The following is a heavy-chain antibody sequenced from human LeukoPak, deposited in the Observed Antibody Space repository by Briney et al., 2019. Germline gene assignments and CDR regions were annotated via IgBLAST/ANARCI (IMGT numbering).Heavy chain of an antibody. CDR2: INPSGGST. Sequence: ASVKVSCKASGYTFTSYYMHWVRQAPGQGLEWMGIINPSGGSTSYAQKFQGRVTMTRDTSISTAYMELSRLRSDDTAVYYCARGSIQGDRPWGQGTLVTVSS. CDR3: ARGSIQGDRP. J-gene: IGHJ5*02. V-gene: IGHV1-46*01. CDR1: GYTFTSYY. D-gene: IGHD2-21*01.